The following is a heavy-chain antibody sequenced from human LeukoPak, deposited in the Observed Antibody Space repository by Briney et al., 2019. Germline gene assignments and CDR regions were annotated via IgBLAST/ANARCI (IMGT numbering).Heavy chain of an antibody. J-gene: IGHJ6*04. CDR2: IYYSGST. D-gene: IGHD1-14*01. V-gene: IGHV4-59*01. CDR1: GVSISSYY. Sequence: PSETLSLTCTVSGVSISSYYWSWIRQPPGKGLEWIGYIYYSGSTNYNPSLKSRVTISVDTSKNQFSLKLSSVTAADTAVYYCARNFPGRTEDVWGKGTTVIVSS. CDR3: ARNFPGRTEDV.